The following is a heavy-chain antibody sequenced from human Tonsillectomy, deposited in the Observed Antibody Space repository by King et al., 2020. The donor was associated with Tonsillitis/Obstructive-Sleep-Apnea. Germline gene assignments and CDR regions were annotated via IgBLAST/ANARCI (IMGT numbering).Heavy chain of an antibody. CDR3: ARDPYCSSTSCYDYFFYMDV. CDR2: ISDSGNTI. Sequence: QVQLVESGGGLVKPGGSLRLSCAASGFTFTNYYMSWIRQAPGKGLEWVSYISDSGNTINYADSVKGRFTISRDNAKNSPYLQMNSLRAEDTAVYYCARDPYCSSTSCYDYFFYMDVWGKGTTVTVSS. V-gene: IGHV3-11*01. D-gene: IGHD2-2*01. J-gene: IGHJ6*03. CDR1: GFTFTNYY.